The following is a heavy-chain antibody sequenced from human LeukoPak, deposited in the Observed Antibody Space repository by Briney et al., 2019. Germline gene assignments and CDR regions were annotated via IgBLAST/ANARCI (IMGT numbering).Heavy chain of an antibody. J-gene: IGHJ4*02. Sequence: FLRPSCEAPRFTFSSKSMSSVHHAQGKGLEWVSAISGSGGSTYYADSVKGRFTISRDNSKNTLYLQMNSLRAEDTAVYYCAKDPHFWSGSLDYWGQGTLVTVSS. D-gene: IGHD3-3*02. CDR3: AKDPHFWSGSLDY. CDR1: RFTFSSKS. CDR2: ISGSGGST. V-gene: IGHV3-23*01.